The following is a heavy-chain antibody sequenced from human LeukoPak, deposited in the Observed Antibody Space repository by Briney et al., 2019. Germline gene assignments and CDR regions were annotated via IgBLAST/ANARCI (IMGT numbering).Heavy chain of an antibody. D-gene: IGHD1-26*01. J-gene: IGHJ3*02. Sequence: PSETLSLTCTVSGGSISSYYWSWIRQPAGKGLEWIGRIYTSGSTNYNTSLKSRVTMSVDTSKNQFSLKLSSVTAADTAVYYCAREETLVGATVDAFDIWGQGTMVTVSS. V-gene: IGHV4-4*07. CDR1: GGSISSYY. CDR2: IYTSGST. CDR3: AREETLVGATVDAFDI.